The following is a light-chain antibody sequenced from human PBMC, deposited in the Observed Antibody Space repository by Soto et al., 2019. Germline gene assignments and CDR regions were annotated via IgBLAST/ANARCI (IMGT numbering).Light chain of an antibody. CDR2: GAS. V-gene: IGKV3-15*01. Sequence: EIVMTQSPATLSVSPGERATLSCRASQSVSSNLAWYQQKPGQAPRLLIYGASTRATGIPARLSGSGSGTEFTLTISSPQSEDLAVYYCQQYNKWPRTFGQGTKVDIK. CDR3: QQYNKWPRT. CDR1: QSVSSN. J-gene: IGKJ1*01.